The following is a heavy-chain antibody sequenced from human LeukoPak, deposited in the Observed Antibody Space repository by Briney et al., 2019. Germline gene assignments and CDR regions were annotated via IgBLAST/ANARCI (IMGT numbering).Heavy chain of an antibody. CDR2: IYPGDSDT. Sequence: GESLKISCKGSGYSFTSYWIGWVRQMPGKGLEWMGIIYPGDSDTRYSPSFQGQVTISADKSISTAYLQWSSLKASDTAMYYCARHARTHSMYNWFDPWGQGTLVTVSS. CDR3: ARHARTHSMYNWFDP. V-gene: IGHV5-51*01. D-gene: IGHD2-2*01. CDR1: GYSFTSYW. J-gene: IGHJ5*02.